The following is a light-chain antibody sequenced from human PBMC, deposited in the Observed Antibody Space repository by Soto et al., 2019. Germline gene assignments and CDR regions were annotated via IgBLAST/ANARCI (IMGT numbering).Light chain of an antibody. CDR1: SSDVGGYDY. J-gene: IGLJ1*01. CDR3: SSYAGSNIYV. V-gene: IGLV2-8*01. CDR2: EVS. Sequence: QSALTQPPSASGSPGQSVTISCTGTSSDVGGYDYVSWYQQHPGKVPKLMIYEVSKRPSGVPDRFSGSKSGNTASLTVSGLQAEDEADYYCSSYAGSNIYVFGTGTKVT.